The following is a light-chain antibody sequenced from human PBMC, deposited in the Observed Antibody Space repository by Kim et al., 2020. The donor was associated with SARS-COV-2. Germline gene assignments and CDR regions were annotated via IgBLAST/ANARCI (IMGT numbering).Light chain of an antibody. Sequence: ETVLTQSPGTLSLSPGERATLSCRASQSVSGSYVAWYQQRPAQPPRLLIYGTSNRAAGIPDRFSGSGFGTDFTLTIDRLEPEDFAVYSCQQYETLPLTFGGGTKVDIK. V-gene: IGKV3-20*01. CDR2: GTS. CDR3: QQYETLPLT. J-gene: IGKJ4*01. CDR1: QSVSGSY.